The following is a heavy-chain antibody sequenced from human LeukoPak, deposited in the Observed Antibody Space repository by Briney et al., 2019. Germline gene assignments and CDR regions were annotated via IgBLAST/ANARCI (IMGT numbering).Heavy chain of an antibody. J-gene: IGHJ4*02. CDR1: GDSISSGGYS. Sequence: SGTLSLTCAVSGDSISSGGYSWSWIRQPPGKGLEWIGHIYHSGSTYYNPSLKSRVTISVDRSKNQFSLKLSSVTAADTAVYYCARVNILLGGGFDYWGQGTLVTVSS. CDR2: IYHSGST. V-gene: IGHV4-30-2*01. D-gene: IGHD3-16*01. CDR3: ARVNILLGGGFDY.